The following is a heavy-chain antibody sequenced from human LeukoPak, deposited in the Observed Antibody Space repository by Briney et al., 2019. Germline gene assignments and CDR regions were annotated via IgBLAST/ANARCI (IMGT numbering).Heavy chain of an antibody. V-gene: IGHV3-64*01. Sequence: PGGSLRLSCAASGFTFSSYAMHWVRQAPGKGLEYVSAISSNGGSTYYANSVKGRFTISRDNSKNTLYLQMGSLRAEDMAVYYCARWGASDYYYYYMGVWGKGTTVTVSS. CDR3: ARWGASDYYYYYMGV. J-gene: IGHJ6*03. CDR2: ISSNGGST. CDR1: GFTFSSYA. D-gene: IGHD3-16*01.